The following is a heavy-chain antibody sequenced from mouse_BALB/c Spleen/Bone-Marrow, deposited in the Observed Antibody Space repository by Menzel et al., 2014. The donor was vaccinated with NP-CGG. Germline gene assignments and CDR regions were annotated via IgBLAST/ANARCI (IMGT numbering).Heavy chain of an antibody. V-gene: IGHV3-1*02. Sequence: EVQLQQSGPDLVKPSQSLSLTCTVTGYSITSGHSWHWIRQFPGNKLEWMGYIHYSGSTNYNPSLKSRISITRDTSKNQFFLQLNSVTTEDTATYYCARRKVRRWAMDYWGQGTSVTVSS. CDR3: ARRKVRRWAMDY. J-gene: IGHJ4*01. CDR1: GYSITSGHS. CDR2: IHYSGST. D-gene: IGHD2-14*01.